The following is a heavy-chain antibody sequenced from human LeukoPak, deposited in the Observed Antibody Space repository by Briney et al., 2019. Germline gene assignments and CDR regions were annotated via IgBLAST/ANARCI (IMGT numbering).Heavy chain of an antibody. CDR1: GGSISSYY. V-gene: IGHV4-59*01. D-gene: IGHD6-13*01. CDR2: IYYSGST. J-gene: IGHJ4*02. CDR3: ARGGIAAAGFDY. Sequence: SETLSLTCTVSGGSISSYYWSWIRQPPGKGLEWIGYIYYSGSTNYNPSLKSRVTISVDTSKNQFSLKLSSVTAADTAVYYCARGGIAAAGFDYWGQGTLVTVSS.